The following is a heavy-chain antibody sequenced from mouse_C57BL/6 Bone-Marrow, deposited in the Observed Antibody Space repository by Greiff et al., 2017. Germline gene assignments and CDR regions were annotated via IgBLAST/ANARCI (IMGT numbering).Heavy chain of an antibody. J-gene: IGHJ2*01. CDR1: GFNIKDYY. D-gene: IGHD1-1*01. V-gene: IGHV14-2*01. CDR3: ARTFYGSDPLDY. Sequence: EVQLVESGAELVKPGDSVKLSCTASGFNIKDYYMHWVKQRTEQGLEWIGRLDPEDGETKYAPKFQGKATITADTASNTAYLQRSSLTSEDTAVYYCARTFYGSDPLDYWGQGTTLTVSS. CDR2: LDPEDGET.